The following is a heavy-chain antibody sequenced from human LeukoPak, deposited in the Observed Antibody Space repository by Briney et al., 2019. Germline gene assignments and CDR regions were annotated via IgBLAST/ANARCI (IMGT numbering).Heavy chain of an antibody. Sequence: GGSLRHSCAASGFTFSSYSMNCFRQAPGKGLEWVSSISSSSSYIYSADSVKGRFTISRDNAKNSLYLQMNSLRAEDTAVYYCARGFRYCTNGVCYIHGIYYFDYWGQGTLVTVSS. V-gene: IGHV3-21*01. CDR2: ISSSSSYI. CDR3: ARGFRYCTNGVCYIHGIYYFDY. CDR1: GFTFSSYS. D-gene: IGHD2-8*01. J-gene: IGHJ4*02.